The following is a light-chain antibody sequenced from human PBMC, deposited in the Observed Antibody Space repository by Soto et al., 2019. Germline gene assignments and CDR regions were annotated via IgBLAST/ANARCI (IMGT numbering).Light chain of an antibody. V-gene: IGLV2-14*02. Sequence: QSALTQPASVSGSPGQSITISCTGSSSDVGTYDLVSWYQHHPGAAPKLMIYEATRRPSGVPDRFSGSKSGASASLAISGLRSEDEADYYCASWDDSLYWVFGGGTKLTVL. CDR2: EAT. CDR3: ASWDDSLYWV. J-gene: IGLJ3*02. CDR1: SSDVGTYDL.